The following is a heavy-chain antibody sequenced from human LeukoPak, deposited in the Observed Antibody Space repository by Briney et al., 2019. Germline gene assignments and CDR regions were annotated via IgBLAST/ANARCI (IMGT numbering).Heavy chain of an antibody. D-gene: IGHD3-16*01. V-gene: IGHV4-4*07. Sequence: TSETLSLTCTVSGGSINGYFWSWIRQPAGKGLEWIGRIYSSGSTNYNPSLKSRVTMSVDTSRNQFSLKLSSVTAADTAVYYCASSTRWGDYFDSWGQGTLVTVSS. CDR2: IYSSGST. CDR1: GGSINGYF. J-gene: IGHJ4*02. CDR3: ASSTRWGDYFDS.